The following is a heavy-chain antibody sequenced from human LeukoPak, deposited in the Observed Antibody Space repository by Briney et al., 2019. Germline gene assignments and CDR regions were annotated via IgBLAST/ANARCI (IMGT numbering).Heavy chain of an antibody. V-gene: IGHV4-61*02. CDR3: AAGPLVYYYDY. D-gene: IGHD5/OR15-5a*01. Sequence: TSETLSLTCTVSGGSITSGRYYWSWIRQPAGKGLEWIGRTYASGNTKFNPSLKRRVAISLDTSKNQCSLKLTSVTAADTAVYYCAAGPLVYYYDYWGHGTLVTVSS. CDR1: GGSITSGRYY. J-gene: IGHJ4*01. CDR2: TYASGNT.